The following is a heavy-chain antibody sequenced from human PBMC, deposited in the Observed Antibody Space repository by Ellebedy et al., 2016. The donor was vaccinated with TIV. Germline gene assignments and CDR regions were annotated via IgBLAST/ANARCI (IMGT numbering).Heavy chain of an antibody. V-gene: IGHV4-34*01. CDR1: GGSFSGYY. J-gene: IGHJ4*02. CDR3: ARRGATVTFDY. D-gene: IGHD4-17*01. CDR2: INHSGST. Sequence: SETLSLTXAVYGGSFSGYYWSWIRQPPGKGLEWIGEINHSGSTNYNPSLKSRVTISVDTSKNQFSLKLSSVTAADTAVYYCARRGATVTFDYWGQGTLVTVSS.